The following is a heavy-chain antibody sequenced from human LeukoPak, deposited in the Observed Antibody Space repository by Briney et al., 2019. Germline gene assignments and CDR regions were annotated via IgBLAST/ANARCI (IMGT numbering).Heavy chain of an antibody. CDR1: GFTFGDYA. V-gene: IGHV3-23*01. J-gene: IGHJ4*02. D-gene: IGHD6-19*01. Sequence: GGSLRLSCAASGFTFGDYAMSWVRQAPGKGLEWVSAISGSGGSTYYADSVKGRFTISRDDAKNSLYLQMNSLRDEDTAVYYCASAAVAGTVYWGQGTLVTVSS. CDR3: ASAAVAGTVY. CDR2: ISGSGGST.